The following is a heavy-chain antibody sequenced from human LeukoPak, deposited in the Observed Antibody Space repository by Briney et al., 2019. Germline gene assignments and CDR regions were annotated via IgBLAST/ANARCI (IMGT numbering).Heavy chain of an antibody. Sequence: GGSLRLSCAVSGFTFSSYWMHWVRQAPGKGLVWVSRINPDGGIISYADSGRGRFTISRDNAKNTLYLQMNSLRAEDTAVYYCARVSYSSSWYIDSWGQGTLVTVSS. CDR2: INPDGGII. J-gene: IGHJ4*02. V-gene: IGHV3-74*01. D-gene: IGHD6-13*01. CDR1: GFTFSSYW. CDR3: ARVSYSSSWYIDS.